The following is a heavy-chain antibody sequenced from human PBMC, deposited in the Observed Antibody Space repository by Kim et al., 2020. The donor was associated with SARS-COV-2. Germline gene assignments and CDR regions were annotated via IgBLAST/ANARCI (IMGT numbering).Heavy chain of an antibody. CDR1: GGSISSYY. D-gene: IGHD6-19*01. V-gene: IGHV4-59*13. Sequence: SETLSLTCTVSGGSISSYYWSWIRQPPWKGLEWIGYIYYSGSTNYNPSLKSRVTISVDTSKNQFSLKLSSVTAADTAVYYCARVTEGYTSGWYSDYWCQGTLVTVSS. CDR2: IYYSGST. CDR3: ARVTEGYTSGWYSDY. J-gene: IGHJ4*02.